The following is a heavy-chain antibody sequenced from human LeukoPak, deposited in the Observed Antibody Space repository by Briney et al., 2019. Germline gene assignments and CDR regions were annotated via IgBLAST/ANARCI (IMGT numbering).Heavy chain of an antibody. CDR2: IYYSGST. J-gene: IGHJ5*02. V-gene: IGHV4-39*01. CDR1: GGSISSSSYY. CDR3: ARQAEDSSSWYVYNWFDP. Sequence: SETLSLTCTVSGGSISSSSYYWGWIRQPLGKGLEWIGSIYYSGSTYYNPSLKSRVTISVDTSKNQFSLKLSSVTAADTAVYYCARQAEDSSSWYVYNWFDPWGQGTLVTVSS. D-gene: IGHD6-13*01.